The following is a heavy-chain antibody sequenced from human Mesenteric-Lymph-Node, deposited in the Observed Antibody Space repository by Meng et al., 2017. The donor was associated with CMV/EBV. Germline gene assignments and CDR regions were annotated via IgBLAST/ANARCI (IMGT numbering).Heavy chain of an antibody. J-gene: IGHJ4*02. Sequence: GESLKISCAASGFTFNKFWMTWVRQAPGKGLEWVANIKEDGDEKHYVDSVKGRFTISRDNAKNSLYLQMNSLRAEDTAVYYCARPYYDFWSGYYHYYFDYWGQGTLVTVSS. CDR3: ARPYYDFWSGYYHYYFDY. CDR2: IKEDGDEK. CDR1: GFTFNKFW. V-gene: IGHV3-7*01. D-gene: IGHD3-3*01.